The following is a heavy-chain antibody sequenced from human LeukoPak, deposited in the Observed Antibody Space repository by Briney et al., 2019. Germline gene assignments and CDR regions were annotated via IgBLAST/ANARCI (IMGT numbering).Heavy chain of an antibody. V-gene: IGHV1-18*03. D-gene: IGHD6-13*01. CDR3: ARAIAAAGSGEYYFDY. J-gene: IGHJ4*02. Sequence: ASVKVSCKASGYTFTSYGISWVRQAPGQGLEWMGWISAYNGNTNYAQKLQGRVTMTTDTSASTAYMELSSLRSEDMAVYYCARAIAAAGSGEYYFDYWGQGTLVTVSS. CDR1: GYTFTSYG. CDR2: ISAYNGNT.